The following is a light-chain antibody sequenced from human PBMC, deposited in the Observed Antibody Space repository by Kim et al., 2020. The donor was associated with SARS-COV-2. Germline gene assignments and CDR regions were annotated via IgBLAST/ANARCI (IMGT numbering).Light chain of an antibody. CDR3: QQYDKWPLT. J-gene: IGKJ4*01. Sequence: VSPGERATLSCRASQSANSNLAWYQQIPGQAPRLLIYGASTRATDIPARFSGSASGTDFTLTISCLQSEDFAVYYCQQYDKWPLTFGGGTKVEIK. CDR1: QSANSN. V-gene: IGKV3-15*01. CDR2: GAS.